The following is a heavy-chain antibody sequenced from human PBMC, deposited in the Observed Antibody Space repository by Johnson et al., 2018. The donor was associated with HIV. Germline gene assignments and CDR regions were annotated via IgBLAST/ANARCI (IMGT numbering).Heavy chain of an antibody. D-gene: IGHD3-22*01. CDR1: GFIFDDYA. CDR2: ISWNSGSI. V-gene: IGHV3-9*01. J-gene: IGHJ3*02. Sequence: VQLVESGGGLAQPGRSLRLSCAASGFIFDDYAMHWVRQAPGKGLEWVSGISWNSGSIGYADSVKGRFTISRDNAKNSLYLQMNSLRAEDTALYYCAKGGSYYYDSSGYFDAFDIWGQGTMVTVSS. CDR3: AKGGSYYYDSSGYFDAFDI.